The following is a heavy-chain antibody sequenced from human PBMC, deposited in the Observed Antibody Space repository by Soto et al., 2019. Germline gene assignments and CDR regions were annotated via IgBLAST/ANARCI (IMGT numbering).Heavy chain of an antibody. CDR3: ARPIKAMGLYGMDV. Sequence: NPSETLSLTCTVSGGSISSSSYYWGWIRQPPGKGLEWIGTIYYSGSTYYNPSLKSRVTISVDTSKNQFFLNLSSVTAADTAVYYCARPIKAMGLYGMDVWGQGTTVTVSS. J-gene: IGHJ6*02. CDR1: GGSISSSSYY. V-gene: IGHV4-39*01. CDR2: IYYSGST. D-gene: IGHD5-18*01.